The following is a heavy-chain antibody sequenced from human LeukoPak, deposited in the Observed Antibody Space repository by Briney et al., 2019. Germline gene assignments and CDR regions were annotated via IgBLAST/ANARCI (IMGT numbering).Heavy chain of an antibody. J-gene: IGHJ5*02. CDR2: IYWNDDK. CDR1: GFSLSTSGVG. V-gene: IGHV2-5*01. CDR3: AHSLLLDFGVVNNWFDP. Sequence: GSGPTLVNPTQTLTLTCTFSGFSLSTSGVGVGWIRQPPGKALEWLALIYWNDDKRYSPSLKSRLTITKDTSKNQVVLTMTNMDPVDTATYYCAHSLLLDFGVVNNWFDPWGQGTLVTVSS. D-gene: IGHD3-3*01.